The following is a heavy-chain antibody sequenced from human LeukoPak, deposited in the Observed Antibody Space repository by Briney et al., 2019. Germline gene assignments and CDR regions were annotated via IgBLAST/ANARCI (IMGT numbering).Heavy chain of an antibody. Sequence: SEALSLTCTVSGGSISNYYWSWIRQPAGKGLEWIGRKYARGSSNYNPPVQSRVTMSVDTSKNQFSLKLRSVTAADTAVYYCARGRRYYYDSSGYFDYWGQGTLVTVSS. J-gene: IGHJ4*02. CDR1: GGSISNYY. D-gene: IGHD3-22*01. CDR2: KYARGSS. CDR3: ARGRRYYYDSSGYFDY. V-gene: IGHV4-4*07.